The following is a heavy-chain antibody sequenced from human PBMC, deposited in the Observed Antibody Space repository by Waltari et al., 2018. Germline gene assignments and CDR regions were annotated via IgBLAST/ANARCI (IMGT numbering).Heavy chain of an antibody. CDR2: IYYSGST. J-gene: IGHJ4*02. V-gene: IGHV4-59*01. D-gene: IGHD2-21*01. CDR3: ARERGWGGLRD. Sequence: QVQLQESGPGLVKPSETLSLTCTVSGGSISSYYWSWIRQPPGKGLEWIGYIYYSGSTNYNPSLKSRVTISVDTSKNQFSLKLSSVTAADTAVYYCARERGWGGLRDWGQGTLVTVSS. CDR1: GGSISSYY.